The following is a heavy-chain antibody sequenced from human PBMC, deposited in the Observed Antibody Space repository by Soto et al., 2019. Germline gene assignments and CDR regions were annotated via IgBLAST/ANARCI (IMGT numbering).Heavy chain of an antibody. CDR3: ASSSLGWNYFVYGIAV. V-gene: IGHV5-51*03. CDR2: IYPGDSET. Sequence: GKYLKISCKGSGYSFSSYWIGWVRQMSGKGLEWMGIIYPGDSETRYSPSFQGQVTISADKSISTAYLQWSSLKASDTAMYYCASSSLGWNYFVYGIAVRGQRTTVTGSS. D-gene: IGHD1-7*01. J-gene: IGHJ6*02. CDR1: GYSFSSYW.